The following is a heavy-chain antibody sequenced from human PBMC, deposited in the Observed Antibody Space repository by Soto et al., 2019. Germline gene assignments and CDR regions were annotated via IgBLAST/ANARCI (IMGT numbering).Heavy chain of an antibody. CDR3: ARGYYDYIWGSYRPGTGYMDV. CDR2: ISSSSTI. CDR1: GFTFSSYS. V-gene: IGHV3-48*01. D-gene: IGHD3-16*02. J-gene: IGHJ6*03. Sequence: GGSLRLSCAASGFTFSSYSMNWVRQAPGKGLEWVSYISSSSTIYYADSVKGRFTISRDNAKNSLYLQMNSLRAEDTAVYYCARGYYDYIWGSYRPGTGYMDVWGKGTTVTVSS.